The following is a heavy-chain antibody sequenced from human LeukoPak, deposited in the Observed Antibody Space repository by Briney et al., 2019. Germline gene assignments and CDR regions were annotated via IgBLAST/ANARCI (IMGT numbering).Heavy chain of an antibody. D-gene: IGHD4-23*01. V-gene: IGHV1-2*02. CDR1: GYTFTDYY. CDR2: INPNTAGT. CDR3: ARSSGLYRGNSAFDC. Sequence: GASVKVSCKASGYTFTDYYTHWVRQAPGQGLEWMGWINPNTAGTNYAQKFQGRVTMTRDTSISTAYMELSRLRSDDTAVYYCARSSGLYRGNSAFDCWGQGPLVTVSS. J-gene: IGHJ4*02.